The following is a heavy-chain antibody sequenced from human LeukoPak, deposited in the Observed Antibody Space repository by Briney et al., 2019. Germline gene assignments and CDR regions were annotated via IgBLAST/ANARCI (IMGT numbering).Heavy chain of an antibody. J-gene: IGHJ4*02. D-gene: IGHD5-24*01. Sequence: SETLSLTCAVSGGSISSGGYSWSWIRQPPVKGLEWIGYIYHSGSTYYNPSLKSRVTTSVDRSKNQFSLKLSSVTAADTAVYYCARGRDGYKPDFDYWGQGTLVTVSS. CDR2: IYHSGST. CDR3: ARGRDGYKPDFDY. V-gene: IGHV4-30-2*01. CDR1: GGSISSGGYS.